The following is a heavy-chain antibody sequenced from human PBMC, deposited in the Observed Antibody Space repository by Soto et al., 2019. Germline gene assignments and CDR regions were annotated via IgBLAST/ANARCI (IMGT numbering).Heavy chain of an antibody. Sequence: SETLSLTCTVSGGSISSGDYYWSWIRQPPGKGLEWIGYIYYSGSTYYNPSLKSRVTISVDTSKNQFSLKLSSVTAADTAVYYCARAGNSVKLFDYWGQGTLVTVSS. CDR1: GGSISSGDYY. J-gene: IGHJ4*02. CDR2: IYYSGST. D-gene: IGHD1-7*01. V-gene: IGHV4-30-4*01. CDR3: ARAGNSVKLFDY.